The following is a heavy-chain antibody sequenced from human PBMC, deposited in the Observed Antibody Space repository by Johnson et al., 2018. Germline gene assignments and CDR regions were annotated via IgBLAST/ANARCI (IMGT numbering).Heavy chain of an antibody. D-gene: IGHD1-26*01. CDR1: GFTFSGFA. V-gene: IGHV3-30-3*01. CDR2: ISFDGVDE. Sequence: QVQLVQSGGGVVQPGRSLRLSCAASGFTFSGFAMHWVRQAPGKGLEWVAMISFDGVDEFYADSVRGRFTVSRDNSKNTLFLQMSSLRAEDSALHYCARPKVGATSGGMDVWGTGTTVTVSS. J-gene: IGHJ6*03. CDR3: ARPKVGATSGGMDV.